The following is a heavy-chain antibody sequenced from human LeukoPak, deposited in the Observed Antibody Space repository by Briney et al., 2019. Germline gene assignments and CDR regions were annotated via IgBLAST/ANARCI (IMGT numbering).Heavy chain of an antibody. V-gene: IGHV3-30*02. CDR3: AKDGGRYRFDF. D-gene: IGHD3-16*02. CDR1: GFPFNAYN. Sequence: RAGGSLRLSCTAPGFPFNAYNIHWIRQSPGRGLEWVSFLRNDETEIHYADFAKGRFTISRDRSKNSVYLQMNSLRPDDTALYYCAKDGGRYRFDFWGQGTMVTVSS. J-gene: IGHJ4*02. CDR2: LRNDETEI.